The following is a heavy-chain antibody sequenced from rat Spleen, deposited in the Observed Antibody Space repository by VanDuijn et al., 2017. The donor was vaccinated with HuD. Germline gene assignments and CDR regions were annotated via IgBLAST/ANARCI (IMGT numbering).Heavy chain of an antibody. D-gene: IGHD4-3*01. CDR1: GFTFSDYY. J-gene: IGHJ4*01. CDR3: ARHNSGYGVMDA. V-gene: IGHV5-20*01. Sequence: EVQLVESGGGLVQPGRSLRLSCAASGFTFSDYYMAWVRQAPTKGLEWVASFSYDGGTTYYRDSVKGRFTISRDNAKSSLYLQMDSLRSEDTATYYCARHNSGYGVMDAWGQGASVTVSS. CDR2: FSYDGGTT.